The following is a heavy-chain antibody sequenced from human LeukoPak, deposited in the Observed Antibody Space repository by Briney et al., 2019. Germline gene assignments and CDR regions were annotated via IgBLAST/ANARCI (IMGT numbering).Heavy chain of an antibody. CDR1: GGSISSYY. CDR2: IYYSGST. Sequence: PSQTLSLTCTVSGGSISSYYWSWIRQPPGKGLEWIGYIYYSGSTNYNPSLKSRVTISVDTSKNQFSLKLSSVTAADTAVYYCARGGLGNWFDPWGQGTLVTVSS. J-gene: IGHJ5*02. D-gene: IGHD3-16*01. CDR3: ARGGLGNWFDP. V-gene: IGHV4-59*01.